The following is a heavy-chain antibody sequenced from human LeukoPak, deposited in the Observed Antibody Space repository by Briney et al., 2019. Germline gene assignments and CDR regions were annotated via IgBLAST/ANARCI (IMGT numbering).Heavy chain of an antibody. CDR2: IYSGGST. CDR3: AREMMVRGVRAFDI. J-gene: IGHJ3*02. D-gene: IGHD3-10*01. Sequence: GGSLRLSCAASGFTVSSNYMSWVRQAPGKGLEWVSVIYSGGSTYYADSVKGRFTISRDNSKNTLYLQMYSLRAEDTAVYYCAREMMVRGVRAFDIWGQGTMVTVSS. V-gene: IGHV3-53*01. CDR1: GFTVSSNY.